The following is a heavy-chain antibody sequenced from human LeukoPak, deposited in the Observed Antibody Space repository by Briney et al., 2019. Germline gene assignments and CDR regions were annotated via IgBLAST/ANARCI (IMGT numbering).Heavy chain of an antibody. V-gene: IGHV1-18*01. J-gene: IGHJ6*03. CDR2: ISAYNGNT. D-gene: IGHD2-8*01. CDR3: ARDGHCTNGVCYTRNYYYYYMDV. Sequence: ASVTVSCKASGYTFTSYGISWVRQAPGQGLEWMGWISAYNGNTNYAQKLQGRVTMTTDTSTSTAYMELRSLRSDDTAVYYCARDGHCTNGVCYTRNYYYYYMDVWGKGTTVTVSS. CDR1: GYTFTSYG.